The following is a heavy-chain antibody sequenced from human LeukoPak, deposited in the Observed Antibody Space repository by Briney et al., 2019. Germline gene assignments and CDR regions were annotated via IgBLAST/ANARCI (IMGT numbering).Heavy chain of an antibody. D-gene: IGHD1-26*01. Sequence: PGGFLRLSCAASGFTFSSYAMSWVRQAPGKGLEWVSSIGAGDKYTYHIDSVKGRFTITRDNSKNTLYLQMNSLRAEDTAVYYCARDQWPYSGSYSFDPWGQGTLVTVSS. CDR3: ARDQWPYSGSYSFDP. CDR2: IGAGDKYT. J-gene: IGHJ5*02. V-gene: IGHV3-23*01. CDR1: GFTFSSYA.